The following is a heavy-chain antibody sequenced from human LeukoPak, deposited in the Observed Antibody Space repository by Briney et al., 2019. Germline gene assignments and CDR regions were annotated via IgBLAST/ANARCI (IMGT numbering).Heavy chain of an antibody. CDR3: SRVAFWVQNNDFWSGYPDY. CDR2: IRNKAYGETT. CDR1: GFTFGDYA. V-gene: IGHV3-49*04. Sequence: GGSLRLSCTTSGFTFGDYAMTWVREAPGKGLEWVGFIRNKAYGETTEYAASVKGRFSISRGDSTSIAYLKLNSLKTEDTAVYYCSRVAFWVQNNDFWSGYPDYWGQGTLVTVSS. J-gene: IGHJ4*02. D-gene: IGHD3-3*01.